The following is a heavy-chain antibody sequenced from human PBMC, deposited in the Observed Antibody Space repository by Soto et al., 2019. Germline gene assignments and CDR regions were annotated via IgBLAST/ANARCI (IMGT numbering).Heavy chain of an antibody. Sequence: SETLSLTCTVSGGSISSGGYCWSWIRQHPGKGLERIGYIYYSGSTFYNPSRKSRITISVDTSKNQFYLKLSSVTAADTAVYYCARDREYSISWERWFDYWGQGTLVTVSS. J-gene: IGHJ5*01. CDR2: IYYSGST. CDR1: GGSISSGGYC. V-gene: IGHV4-31*03. D-gene: IGHD6-6*01. CDR3: ARDREYSISWERWFDY.